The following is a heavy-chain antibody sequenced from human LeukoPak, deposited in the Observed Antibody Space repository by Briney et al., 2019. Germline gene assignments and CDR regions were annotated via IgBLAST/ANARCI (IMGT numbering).Heavy chain of an antibody. D-gene: IGHD6-13*01. Sequence: PGGSLRLSCAASGFTFRSHSMKWVRQAPGEGLEWVSSITGGGTNTYYPDSVKGRFTISRDNAKNSLYLQMNSLRAEDTAVYYCARAGVAVAGAGLDYWSQGTLVPVSS. CDR1: GFTFRSHS. J-gene: IGHJ4*02. CDR2: ITGGGTNT. V-gene: IGHV3-21*01. CDR3: ARAGVAVAGAGLDY.